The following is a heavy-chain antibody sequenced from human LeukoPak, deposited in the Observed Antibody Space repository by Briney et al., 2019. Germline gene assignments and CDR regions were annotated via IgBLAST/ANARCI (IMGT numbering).Heavy chain of an antibody. V-gene: IGHV4-39*07. CDR3: AREGEGSSSLMFDY. J-gene: IGHJ4*02. CDR2: IYYSGST. D-gene: IGHD6-6*01. Sequence: KPSETLSLTCTVSGGSISSSSYYWGWIRQPPGKGLEWIVSIYYSGSTYYNPSLKSRVTISVDTSKNQFSLKLSSVTAADTAVYYCAREGEGSSSLMFDYWGRGTLVTVSS. CDR1: GGSISSSSYY.